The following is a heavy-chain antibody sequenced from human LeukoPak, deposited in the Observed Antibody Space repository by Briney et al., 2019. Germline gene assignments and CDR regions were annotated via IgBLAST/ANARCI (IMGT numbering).Heavy chain of an antibody. J-gene: IGHJ6*03. V-gene: IGHV4-34*01. D-gene: IGHD5-24*01. CDR2: INHSGST. CDR3: ARGRDGYNYLNYYYYYYMDV. CDR1: GGSFSGYY. Sequence: SETLSLTCAVYGGSFSGYYWSWIRQPPGKGLEWIGEINHSGSTNYNPSLKSRVTISVDTSKNQFSLKLSSVTAADTAVYYCARGRDGYNYLNYYYYYYMDVWGKGTTVTVSS.